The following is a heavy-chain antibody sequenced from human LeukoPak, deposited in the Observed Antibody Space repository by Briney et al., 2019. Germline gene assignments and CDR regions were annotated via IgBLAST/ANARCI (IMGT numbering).Heavy chain of an antibody. D-gene: IGHD3-10*01. CDR3: ARGHKWGVTMVRGVLYNWFDP. CDR1: GGSFSGYY. Sequence: SETLSLTCAVYGGSFSGYYWSWIRQPPGKGLEWNGEINHSGSTNYNPSPKSRVTISVDTSKNQFSLKLSSVTAADTAVYYCARGHKWGVTMVRGVLYNWFDPWGQGTLVTVSS. V-gene: IGHV4-34*01. CDR2: INHSGST. J-gene: IGHJ5*02.